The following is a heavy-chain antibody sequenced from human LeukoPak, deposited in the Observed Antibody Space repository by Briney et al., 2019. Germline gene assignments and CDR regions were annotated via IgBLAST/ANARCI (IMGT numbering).Heavy chain of an antibody. CDR1: GGSISSSSYY. CDR2: IYYSGST. CDR3: ARVDYGGNEFFDY. D-gene: IGHD4-23*01. V-gene: IGHV4-39*07. Sequence: KPSETLSLTRTVSGGSISSSSYYWGWIRQPPGKGLEWIGSIYYSGSTYYNPSLKSRVTISVDTSKNQFSLKLSSVTAADTAVYYCARVDYGGNEFFDYWGQGTLVTVSS. J-gene: IGHJ4*02.